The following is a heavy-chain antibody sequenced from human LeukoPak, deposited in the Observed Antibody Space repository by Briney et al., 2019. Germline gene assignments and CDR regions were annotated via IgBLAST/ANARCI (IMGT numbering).Heavy chain of an antibody. J-gene: IGHJ4*02. Sequence: PGGSLRLSCAASGFTFSGYGMHWVRQAPGKGLEWVSAISGSGGSTYYADSVKGRFTISRDNSKNTLYLQMNSLRAEDTAVYYCAKGSSGWYREFDYWGQGTLVTVSS. V-gene: IGHV3-23*01. CDR2: ISGSGGST. D-gene: IGHD6-19*01. CDR1: GFTFSGYG. CDR3: AKGSSGWYREFDY.